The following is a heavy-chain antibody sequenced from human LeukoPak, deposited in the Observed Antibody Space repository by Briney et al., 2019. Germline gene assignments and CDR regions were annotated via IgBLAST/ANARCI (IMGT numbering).Heavy chain of an antibody. J-gene: IGHJ4*02. CDR1: GYAFTSYD. CDR2: MNPNSGNT. D-gene: IGHD4-11*01. CDR3: ASFPSTVTSFDN. Sequence: VASVKVSCKASGYAFTSYDINWVRQATGQGLEWMGWMNPNSGNTGYAQKFQGRVTMTRNTSISTAYMELSSLRSEDTAVYYCASFPSTVTSFDNWGQGTLVTVFS. V-gene: IGHV1-8*01.